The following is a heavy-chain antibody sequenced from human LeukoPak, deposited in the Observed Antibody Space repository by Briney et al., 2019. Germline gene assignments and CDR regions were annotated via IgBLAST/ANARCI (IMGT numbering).Heavy chain of an antibody. J-gene: IGHJ5*02. D-gene: IGHD2-15*01. Sequence: GASVKVSCKVSGYTLTELSRHWVRQAPGQGLEWMGGLIPIFGTANYAQKFQGRVTITADESTSTAYMELSSLRSEDTAVYYCVPERSRGGVAATVWFDPWGQGTLVTVSS. CDR1: GYTLTELS. V-gene: IGHV1-69*13. CDR2: LIPIFGTA. CDR3: VPERSRGGVAATVWFDP.